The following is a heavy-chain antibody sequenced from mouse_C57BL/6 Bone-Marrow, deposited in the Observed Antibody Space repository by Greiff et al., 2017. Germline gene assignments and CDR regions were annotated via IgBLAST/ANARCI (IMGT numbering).Heavy chain of an antibody. J-gene: IGHJ3*01. Sequence: VQLKESGGGLVKPGGSLKLSCAASGFTFSSYAMSWVRQTPEKRLEWVATISDGGSYTYYPDNVKGRFTISRDNAKNNLYLQMSHLKSEDTAMYYCARDSGYPAWFAYWGQGTLVTVSA. CDR3: ARDSGYPAWFAY. CDR2: ISDGGSYT. CDR1: GFTFSSYA. D-gene: IGHD2-2*01. V-gene: IGHV5-4*01.